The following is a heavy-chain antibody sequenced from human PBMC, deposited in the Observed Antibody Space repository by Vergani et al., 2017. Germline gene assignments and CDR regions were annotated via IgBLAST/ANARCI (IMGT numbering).Heavy chain of an antibody. V-gene: IGHV3-30*01. CDR3: ARDKIVATIPNYYYYGMDV. D-gene: IGHD5-12*01. CDR2: ISYDGSNK. Sequence: VQLVESGGGLVKPGGSLRLSCAASGFTFSSYAMHWVRQAPGKGLEWVAVISYDGSNKYYADSVKGRFTISRDNSKNTLYLQMNSLRAEDTAVYYCARDKIVATIPNYYYYGMDVWGQGTTVTVSS. J-gene: IGHJ6*02. CDR1: GFTFSSYA.